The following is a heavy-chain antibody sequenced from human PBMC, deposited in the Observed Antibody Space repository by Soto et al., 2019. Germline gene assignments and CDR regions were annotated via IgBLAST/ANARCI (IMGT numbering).Heavy chain of an antibody. Sequence: EVQLVESGGGLVQPGGSLRLSCAASGFTFSSYWMHWVRQAPGKGLVWVSRINSDGSSTSYADSVKGRFTISRDNAKNTRYLQMNSLRAKDTAVYYCVRTSLVVAAATREVYCGQGTLVTVSS. CDR3: VRTSLVVAAATREVY. CDR2: INSDGSST. D-gene: IGHD2-15*01. V-gene: IGHV3-74*01. CDR1: GFTFSSYW. J-gene: IGHJ4*02.